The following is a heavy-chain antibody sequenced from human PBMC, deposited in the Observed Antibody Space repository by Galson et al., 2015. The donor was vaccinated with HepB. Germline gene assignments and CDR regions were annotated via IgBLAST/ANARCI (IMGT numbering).Heavy chain of an antibody. CDR3: AKDLEIQLWLLQFDY. Sequence: SLRLSCAASGFTFSSYAMSWVRQAPGKGLEWVSAISGSGGSTYYADSVKGRFTISRDNSKNTLYLQMDSLRAEDTAVYYCAKDLEIQLWLLQFDYWGQGTLVTVSS. CDR1: GFTFSSYA. CDR2: ISGSGGST. D-gene: IGHD5-18*01. V-gene: IGHV3-23*01. J-gene: IGHJ4*02.